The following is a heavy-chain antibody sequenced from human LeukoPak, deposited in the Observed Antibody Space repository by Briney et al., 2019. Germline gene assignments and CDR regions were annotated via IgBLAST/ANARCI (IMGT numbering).Heavy chain of an antibody. CDR3: ARDSDPNLEGNFWSGQGYYYYMDV. Sequence: PSETLSLTCTVSGGSISSYYWSWIRQPAGKGLEWIGRIYTSGSTNYNPSLKSRVTMSVDTSKNQFSLKLSSVTAADTAVYYRARDSDPNLEGNFWSGQGYYYYMDVWGKGTTVTVSS. CDR1: GGSISSYY. J-gene: IGHJ6*03. V-gene: IGHV4-4*07. D-gene: IGHD3-3*01. CDR2: IYTSGST.